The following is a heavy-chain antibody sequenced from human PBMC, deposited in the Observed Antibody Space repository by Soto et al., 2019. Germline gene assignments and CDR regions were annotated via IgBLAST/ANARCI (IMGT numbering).Heavy chain of an antibody. V-gene: IGHV1-69*01. CDR2: IIPIFGTA. CDR3: ASLAAPSYNYYYGMDV. CDR1: GGTFSSYA. Sequence: QVQLVQSGAEVKKPGSSVKVSCTASGGTFSSYAISWVRQAPGQGLEWMGGIIPIFGTANYAQKFQGRVTITADESTSTAYMELSSLRSEDTAVYYCASLAAPSYNYYYGMDVWGQGTTVTVSS. D-gene: IGHD6-13*01. J-gene: IGHJ6*02.